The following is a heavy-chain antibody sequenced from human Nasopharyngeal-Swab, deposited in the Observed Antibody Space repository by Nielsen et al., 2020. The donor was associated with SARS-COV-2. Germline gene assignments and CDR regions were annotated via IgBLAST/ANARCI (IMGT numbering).Heavy chain of an antibody. V-gene: IGHV3-13*01. CDR1: GFTFNDYD. J-gene: IGHJ6*01. CDR3: ARALSRTSPYGMDV. Sequence: GESLKISCAPSGFTFNDYDIYWVRQTAGAGLEWVSSVGTAGDTHYQDSVQGRFTISRENAKNSVFLQMDSLRVGDTGIYFCARALSRTSPYGMDVWGRGTQVTVSS. CDR2: VGTAGDT. D-gene: IGHD2-2*01.